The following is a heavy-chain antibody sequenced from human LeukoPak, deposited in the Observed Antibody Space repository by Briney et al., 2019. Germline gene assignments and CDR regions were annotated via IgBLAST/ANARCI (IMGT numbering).Heavy chain of an antibody. CDR2: IWYDGSNK. CDR3: ARIGIAARQADY. CDR1: GFTFSSYG. V-gene: IGHV3-33*01. J-gene: IGHJ4*02. D-gene: IGHD6-6*01. Sequence: GGSLRLSCAASGFTFSSYGMHWVRQAPGKGLEWVAVIWYDGSNKYYADSVKGRFTISRDSSKNTLYLQMNSLRAEDTAVYYCARIGIAARQADYWGQGTLVTVSS.